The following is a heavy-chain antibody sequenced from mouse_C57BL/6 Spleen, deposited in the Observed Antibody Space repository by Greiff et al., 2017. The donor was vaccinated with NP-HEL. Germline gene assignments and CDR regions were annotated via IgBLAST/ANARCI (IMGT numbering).Heavy chain of an antibody. V-gene: IGHV1-15*01. D-gene: IGHD2-4*01. J-gene: IGHJ1*03. CDR2: IDPETGGT. CDR1: GYTFTDYE. CDR3: TRRYDYDESYWYFDV. Sequence: VQLQQSGAELVRPGASVTLSCKASGYTFTDYEMHWVKQTPVHGLEWIGAIDPETGGTAYNQKFKGKAILTADKSSSTAYMELRSLTSEDSAVYYCTRRYDYDESYWYFDVWGTGTTVTVSS.